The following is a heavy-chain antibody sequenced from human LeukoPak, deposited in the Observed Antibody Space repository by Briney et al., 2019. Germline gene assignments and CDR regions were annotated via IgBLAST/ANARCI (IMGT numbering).Heavy chain of an antibody. CDR1: GDSVNSNSYY. J-gene: IGHJ1*01. CDR2: IFYSVST. V-gene: IGHV4-61*01. CDR3: ARGRRLGY. D-gene: IGHD6-25*01. Sequence: SETLSLTCTVSGDSVNSNSYYWSWVRQPPGKGLEWIGYIFYSVSTNYNPSLKSRVTISGDKAKNQFSLRLSSVTAADTAVYYCARGRRLGYWGQGTLVTVSS.